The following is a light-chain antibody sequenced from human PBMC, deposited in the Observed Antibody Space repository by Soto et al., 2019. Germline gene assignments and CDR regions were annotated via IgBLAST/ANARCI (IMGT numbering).Light chain of an antibody. Sequence: DIQMTQSPSSLSASVGDRVTITCQASQDITNYLNWYQQKPGKAPKLLIYDASNLGTGVPSRFSGSGSAIDFTLTISSLQPEDIATYYCQQYDSLPQTFGQGTKLEIK. CDR3: QQYDSLPQT. J-gene: IGKJ2*01. V-gene: IGKV1-33*01. CDR1: QDITNY. CDR2: DAS.